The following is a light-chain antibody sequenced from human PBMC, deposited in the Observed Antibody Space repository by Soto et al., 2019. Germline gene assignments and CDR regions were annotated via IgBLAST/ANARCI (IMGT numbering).Light chain of an antibody. CDR3: QQYIISTIT. J-gene: IGKJ5*01. CDR1: QSISRW. Sequence: DIQMTQSPSTLSASVGDRVTITCGASQSISRWLAWYQKKPGKAPKLLIHDATSLESGVPSRLSGSGYGTEFTLTISSLKNDDFATYSCQQYIISTITFGQGTRLEIK. V-gene: IGKV1-5*01. CDR2: DAT.